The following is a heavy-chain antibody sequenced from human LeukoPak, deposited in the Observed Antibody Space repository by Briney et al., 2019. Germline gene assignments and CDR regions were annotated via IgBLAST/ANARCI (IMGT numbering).Heavy chain of an antibody. CDR1: GFTFSSYW. CDR3: AREGIAAAGSFDY. CDR2: IKQDGSEK. V-gene: IGHV3-7*01. Sequence: GGSLRLSCAASGFTFSSYWMSWVRQAPGKGLEWVANIKQDGSEKYYVDSVKGRFTISRDNAKNSLYLQMNSLRAEDTAVYYCAREGIAAAGSFDYWGQGTLVTVSS. J-gene: IGHJ4*02. D-gene: IGHD6-13*01.